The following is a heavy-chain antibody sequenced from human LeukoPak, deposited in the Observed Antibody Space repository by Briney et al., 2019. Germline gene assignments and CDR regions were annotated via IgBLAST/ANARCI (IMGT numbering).Heavy chain of an antibody. Sequence: SETLSLTCAVYGGSFSGYYWSWIRQPPGKGLEWIGEINHSGSTNYNPSLKSRVTISVDTSKNQFSLKLSSVTAADTAVYYCARARMVYAFYYYYYMDVWGKGTTVTVSS. V-gene: IGHV4-34*01. CDR3: ARARMVYAFYYYYYMDV. D-gene: IGHD2-8*01. CDR2: INHSGST. CDR1: GGSFSGYY. J-gene: IGHJ6*03.